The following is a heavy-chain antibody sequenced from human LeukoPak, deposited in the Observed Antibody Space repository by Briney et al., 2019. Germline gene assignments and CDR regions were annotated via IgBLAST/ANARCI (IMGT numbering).Heavy chain of an antibody. Sequence: PGGSLRLSCAASGFTFSSYGMHWVRQAPGKGLEWVAVIWYDGSNKYYADSVKGRFTISRDNSKNTLYLQMNSLRAEDTAVYYCARDLRVVITLGAFDIWGQGTMVTVSS. D-gene: IGHD3-22*01. V-gene: IGHV3-33*01. CDR2: IWYDGSNK. J-gene: IGHJ3*02. CDR1: GFTFSSYG. CDR3: ARDLRVVITLGAFDI.